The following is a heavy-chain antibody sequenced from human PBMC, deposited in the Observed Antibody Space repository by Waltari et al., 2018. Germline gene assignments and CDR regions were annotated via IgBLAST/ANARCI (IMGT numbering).Heavy chain of an antibody. Sequence: QVQLVQSGAEVKKPGASVKVSCKASGYTFTGYYIHWVRQAPGHGLEWMGRINPNSGGTNYPQKFQGRVTMTIDTSISTAYMELSRLRSDDTAVYSCAGQYSSGSPGDYWGQGTLVTVSS. D-gene: IGHD6-19*01. CDR3: AGQYSSGSPGDY. CDR1: GYTFTGYY. J-gene: IGHJ4*02. V-gene: IGHV1-2*06. CDR2: INPNSGGT.